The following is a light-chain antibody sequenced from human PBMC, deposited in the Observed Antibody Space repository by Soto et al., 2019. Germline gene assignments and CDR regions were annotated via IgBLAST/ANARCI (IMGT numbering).Light chain of an antibody. V-gene: IGLV1-47*01. CDR2: RNN. CDR3: AAWDDSLSGPV. J-gene: IGLJ2*01. Sequence: QSVLTQPPSASGTPGQRVTISCSGSSSNIGSNYVYWYQQLPGTAPKLLIYRNNQRPSGVPDRFSGSKSGTSASLAISGHRSEDEADYYCAAWDDSLSGPVCGGGTKLTVL. CDR1: SSNIGSNY.